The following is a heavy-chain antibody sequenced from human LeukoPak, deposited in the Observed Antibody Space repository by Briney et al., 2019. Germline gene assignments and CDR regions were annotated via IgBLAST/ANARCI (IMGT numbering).Heavy chain of an antibody. CDR1: GGSISSYY. V-gene: IGHV4-59*08. CDR2: IYYSGST. Sequence: SETLSLTCTVSGGSISSYYWSWIRQPPGKGLEWIGYIYYSGSTYYNPSLKSRVTIPVDTSKNQFSLKLSSVTAADTAVYYCAQIGRETSTGQLELRNLFYYYYYYMDVWGKGTTVTVSS. D-gene: IGHD1-7*01. CDR3: AQIGRETSTGQLELRNLFYYYYYYMDV. J-gene: IGHJ6*03.